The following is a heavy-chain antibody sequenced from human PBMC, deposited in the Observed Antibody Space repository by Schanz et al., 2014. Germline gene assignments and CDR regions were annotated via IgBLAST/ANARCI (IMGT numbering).Heavy chain of an antibody. CDR2: IHPDSGGT. CDR1: GYTLTAYY. D-gene: IGHD3-3*01. Sequence: QVQLVQSGAAVKKPGASVKVSCKASGYTLTAYYMHWVRQAPGQGLEWMGWIHPDSGGTNYAQKFQGRVTMTRDMSINTAYMELSRLRSDDSAVYYCASDFWSGYSHYYYGLDVWGQGTTVTVSS. V-gene: IGHV1-2*02. CDR3: ASDFWSGYSHYYYGLDV. J-gene: IGHJ6*02.